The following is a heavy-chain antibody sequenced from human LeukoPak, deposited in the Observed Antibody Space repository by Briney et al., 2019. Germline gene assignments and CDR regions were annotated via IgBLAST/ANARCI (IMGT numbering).Heavy chain of an antibody. CDR3: ARSGTTGYYYYMDV. Sequence: ASVKVSCKASGYTFTTYGISWVRQAPGQGLEWMGWISGYNGNTNYAQKFQGRVTMTTDTSTSTAYMELRSLRSDDTAVYYCARSGTTGYYYYMDVWDKGTTVTVSS. D-gene: IGHD1-7*01. CDR1: GYTFTTYG. CDR2: ISGYNGNT. J-gene: IGHJ6*03. V-gene: IGHV1-18*01.